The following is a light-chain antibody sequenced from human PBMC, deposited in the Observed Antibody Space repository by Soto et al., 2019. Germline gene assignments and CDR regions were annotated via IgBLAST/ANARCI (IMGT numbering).Light chain of an antibody. Sequence: QSALTQPASVSGSPGQSITISCTGTSRDVGSYDLVSWYQHHPGKAPKLMIYEGTKRPSGVSNRFSGSKSGNTASLAISGLQAEDDADYYCSSYAGSDNLEFGGGTKLTVL. CDR1: SRDVGSYDL. CDR2: EGT. CDR3: SSYAGSDNLE. J-gene: IGLJ3*02. V-gene: IGLV2-23*01.